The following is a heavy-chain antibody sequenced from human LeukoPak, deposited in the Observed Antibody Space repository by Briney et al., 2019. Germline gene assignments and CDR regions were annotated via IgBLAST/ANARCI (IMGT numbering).Heavy chain of an antibody. Sequence: PGGSLRLSCAASGFTFSSYSMNWVRQAPGKGLEWVSSISSSSSYIYYADSVKGRFTISRDNAKNSLYLQMNSLRAEDTAVYYCARGGGGSSSCDYWGQGTLVIVSS. CDR1: GFTFSSYS. D-gene: IGHD6-13*01. CDR3: ARGGGGSSSCDY. J-gene: IGHJ4*02. V-gene: IGHV3-21*01. CDR2: ISSSSSYI.